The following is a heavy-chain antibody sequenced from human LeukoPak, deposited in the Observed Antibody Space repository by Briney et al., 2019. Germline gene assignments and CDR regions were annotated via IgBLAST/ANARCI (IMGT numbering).Heavy chain of an antibody. Sequence: GGSVKVSCKASGYTFTGYYMHWVRQAPGQGLEWMGWINPNSGGTNYAQKFQGRVTMTRDTSISTAYMELSRLRSDDPAVYYCARDRLIGGFDPWGQGTLVTVSS. V-gene: IGHV1-2*02. D-gene: IGHD6-6*01. CDR3: ARDRLIGGFDP. CDR2: INPNSGGT. CDR1: GYTFTGYY. J-gene: IGHJ5*02.